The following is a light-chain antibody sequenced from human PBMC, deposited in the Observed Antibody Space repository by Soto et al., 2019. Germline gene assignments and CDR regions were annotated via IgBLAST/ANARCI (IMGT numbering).Light chain of an antibody. CDR2: EVT. CDR1: SSDVGGYNY. Sequence: QYALSQPASVSLSPPLPTTISCTETSSDVGGYNYVSWYQQHPGKAPKLIIYEVTNRPSGVSNRFSGSKSGNTASLSISGLQAEDEADYYCSSYTSSNSVVFCGGAKVTVL. CDR3: SSYTSSNSVV. V-gene: IGLV2-14*01. J-gene: IGLJ2*01.